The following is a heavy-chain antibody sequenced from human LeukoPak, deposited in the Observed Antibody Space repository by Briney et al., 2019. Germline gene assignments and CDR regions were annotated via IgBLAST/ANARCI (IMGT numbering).Heavy chain of an antibody. J-gene: IGHJ4*02. V-gene: IGHV3-64*01. CDR1: GFSFTSYA. Sequence: GGSLRLSCAASGFSFTSYAMNWVRQAPGKGLEYVSAISSDGGSTYYANSVKDRFTIFRDNSKNMLYLQMGSLRVEDMAVYYCARHYYGNNGRLDYWGQGTLVTVSS. CDR3: ARHYYGNNGRLDY. CDR2: ISSDGGST. D-gene: IGHD3-10*01.